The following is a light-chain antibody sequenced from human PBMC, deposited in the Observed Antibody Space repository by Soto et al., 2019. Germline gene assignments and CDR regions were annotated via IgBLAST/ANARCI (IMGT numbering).Light chain of an antibody. CDR2: GVT. Sequence: QSALTQPASVSGSPGQSITISCTGTSSDVGGYNYVSWYQQHPGNAPKLMIYGVTNRPSGVSSRFSGSRSGNTASLTISGLQAEDEAEYFCNSYSSRSTFVFGTGTK. CDR3: NSYSSRSTFV. CDR1: SSDVGGYNY. V-gene: IGLV2-14*01. J-gene: IGLJ1*01.